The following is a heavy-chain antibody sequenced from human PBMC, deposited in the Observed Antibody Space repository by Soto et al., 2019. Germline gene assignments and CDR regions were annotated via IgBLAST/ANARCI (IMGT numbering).Heavy chain of an antibody. J-gene: IGHJ4*02. Sequence: GALRLSCAASGFIFSSYSMNWVRQAPGKGLEWVSSVSSSSSYIYYEDSLKGRFTISRDNAKNSLYLQMNSLRVEDTAVYYCARGGDSSGSWPRYWGQGTLVTVSS. CDR1: GFIFSSYS. CDR3: ARGGDSSGSWPRY. CDR2: VSSSSSYI. D-gene: IGHD3-22*01. V-gene: IGHV3-21*01.